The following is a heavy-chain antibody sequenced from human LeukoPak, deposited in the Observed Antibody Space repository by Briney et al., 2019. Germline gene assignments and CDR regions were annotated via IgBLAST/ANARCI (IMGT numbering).Heavy chain of an antibody. Sequence: SETLSLTCAVYGGSFSGYYWSWIRQPPGKGLEWIGEINHSGSTNYNPSLKSRVTISVDTSKNQFSLKLSSVTAADTAVYYCARDIYYMDVWGKGTTVTVSS. CDR2: INHSGST. V-gene: IGHV4-34*01. J-gene: IGHJ6*03. CDR1: GGSFSGYY. CDR3: ARDIYYMDV.